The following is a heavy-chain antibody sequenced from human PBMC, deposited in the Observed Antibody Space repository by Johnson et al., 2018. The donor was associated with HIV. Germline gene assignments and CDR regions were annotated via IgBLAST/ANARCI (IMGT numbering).Heavy chain of an antibody. CDR1: GFTFDDYA. D-gene: IGHD3-3*01. CDR2: ISCNSGST. J-gene: IGHJ3*02. V-gene: IGHV3-9*01. CDR3: AKDIRVKELRFLERLLVLGIFDI. Sequence: VQLVESGGGLVQPGGPLRLSCAASGFTFDDYAMHWVRQAPGKGLEWVSGISCNSGSTGYADSVKGRFTISRDNAKNSLYLQMNSLRAEDTALYFCAKDIRVKELRFLERLLVLGIFDIWGQGTMVTVSA.